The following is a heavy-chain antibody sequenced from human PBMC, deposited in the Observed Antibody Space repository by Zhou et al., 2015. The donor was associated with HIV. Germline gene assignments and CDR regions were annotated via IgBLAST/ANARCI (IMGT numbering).Heavy chain of an antibody. CDR2: IVPFFGTA. D-gene: IGHD7-27*01. Sequence: QVQLEQSGAEVKKPGSSVKVSCKASGGSFSTYGISWVRQAPGQGLEWMGGIVPFFGTANYAQKFQGRVTITADKSTSTAYMELSSLRSEDTAAYYCAREGWGSWYFDLWGRGTLVSVSS. CDR1: GGSFSTYG. CDR3: AREGWGSWYFDL. V-gene: IGHV1-69*06. J-gene: IGHJ2*01.